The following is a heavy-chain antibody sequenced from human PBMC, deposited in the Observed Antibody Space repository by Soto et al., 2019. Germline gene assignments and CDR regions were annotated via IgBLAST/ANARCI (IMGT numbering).Heavy chain of an antibody. J-gene: IGHJ4*02. CDR1: GFTLSNYA. D-gene: IGHD3-9*01. CDR3: AKGGSLTGYFTYDY. V-gene: IGHV3-23*01. Sequence: EVQLLESGGGLVQTGGSLRLSCATSGFTLSNYAMNWVRQSPGKGLEWVSSISASGDSTYYPESVKCRFTVSRDNSKNTLYLQIDGLRAEDTAVYYCAKGGSLTGYFTYDYWGQGALVTVSS. CDR2: ISASGDST.